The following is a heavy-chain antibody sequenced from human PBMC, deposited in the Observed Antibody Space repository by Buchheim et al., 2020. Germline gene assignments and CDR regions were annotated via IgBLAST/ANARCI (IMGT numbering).Heavy chain of an antibody. CDR2: INHSGST. V-gene: IGHV4-34*01. D-gene: IGHD3-22*01. CDR3: ARGTYYYDSSVYSRSRLRKYFDY. Sequence: QVQLQQWGAGLLKPSETLSLTCAVYGGSFSGYYWSWIRQPPGKGLEWIGEINHSGSTNYNPSLKSRVTISVHTSKNQFSLKLSSVTAADTAVYYFARGTYYYDSSVYSRSRLRKYFDYWGQGTL. CDR1: GGSFSGYY. J-gene: IGHJ4*02.